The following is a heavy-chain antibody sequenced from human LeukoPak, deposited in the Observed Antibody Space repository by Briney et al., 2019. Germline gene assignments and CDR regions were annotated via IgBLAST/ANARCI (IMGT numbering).Heavy chain of an antibody. V-gene: IGHV3-30*02. CDR2: IRYDGSNK. J-gene: IGHJ3*02. CDR3: AKARYVTGTSAFDI. Sequence: QPGGSLRLSCAASGFTFSSCGMHWVRQPPGKGLEWVAFIRYDGSNKYYADSVKGRFTISRDNSKNTLYLQMNSLRAEDTAVYYCAKARYVTGTSAFDIWGQGTMVTVSS. CDR1: GFTFSSCG. D-gene: IGHD1-7*01.